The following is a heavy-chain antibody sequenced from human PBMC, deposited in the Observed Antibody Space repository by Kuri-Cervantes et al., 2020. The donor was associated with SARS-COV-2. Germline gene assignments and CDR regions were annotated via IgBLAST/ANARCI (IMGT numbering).Heavy chain of an antibody. CDR2: IRSKANSYAT. CDR1: GFTFSGSA. Sequence: GGSLRLSCAASGFTFSGSAMHWVRQASGKGLEWVGRIRSKANSYATAYAASVKGRFTISRDDSKNTAYLQMNSLKTEDTAVYYCTARPAMREYYYYYYGMDVWGQGTMVTVSS. J-gene: IGHJ6*02. D-gene: IGHD5-18*01. CDR3: TARPAMREYYYYYYGMDV. V-gene: IGHV3-73*01.